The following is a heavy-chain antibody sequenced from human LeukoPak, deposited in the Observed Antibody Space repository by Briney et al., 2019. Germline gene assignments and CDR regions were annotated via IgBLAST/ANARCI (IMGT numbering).Heavy chain of an antibody. V-gene: IGHV3-9*01. CDR3: AKASGSYYYYGMDV. CDR1: GFTFDDYA. CDR2: ISWNSGSI. Sequence: PGRSLRLSCAASGFTFDDYAMHWVRQAPGKGLEWVSGISWNSGSIGYADSVKGRFTISRDNAKNSLYLQMNSLGAEDTALYYRAKASGSYYYYGMDVWGQGTTVTVSS. J-gene: IGHJ6*02. D-gene: IGHD1-26*01.